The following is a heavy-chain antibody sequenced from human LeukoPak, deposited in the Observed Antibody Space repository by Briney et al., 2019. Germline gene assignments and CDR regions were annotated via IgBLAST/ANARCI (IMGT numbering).Heavy chain of an antibody. V-gene: IGHV3-30-3*01. CDR1: GFTFSSYA. D-gene: IGHD5-18*01. CDR3: ARSNTAMVSEAFDI. Sequence: GGSLRLSCAASGFTFSSYAMHWVRQAPGKGLEWVAVISYDGSNKYYADSVKGRFTISSDNSKNTLYLQMNSLRAEDTAVYYCARSNTAMVSEAFDIWGQGTMVTVSS. J-gene: IGHJ3*02. CDR2: ISYDGSNK.